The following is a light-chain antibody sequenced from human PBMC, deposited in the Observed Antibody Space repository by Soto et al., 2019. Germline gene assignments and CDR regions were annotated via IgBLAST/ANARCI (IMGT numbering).Light chain of an antibody. CDR1: QSVSSSY. J-gene: IGKJ1*01. Sequence: EIVLTQSPGTLSLSPGEIATLFCRASQSVSSSYLAWYQQKPGQAPRLLIYGASSRATGIPDRFSGSGSGTDFTLTISRLEPEDFAVYYCQQYGSSWTFGQGTKVDIK. CDR3: QQYGSSWT. CDR2: GAS. V-gene: IGKV3-20*01.